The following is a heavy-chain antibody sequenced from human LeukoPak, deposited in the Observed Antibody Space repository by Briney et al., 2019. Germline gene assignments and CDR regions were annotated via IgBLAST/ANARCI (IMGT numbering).Heavy chain of an antibody. D-gene: IGHD2-2*01. CDR2: IYYSGST. CDR3: AGSIVVPAAMGFDP. CDR1: GGSISSGDYY. Sequence: PSQTLSLTCTVSGGSISSGDYYWSWIRQPPGKGLEWIGYIYYSGSTYYNPSLKSRVTISVDTSKNQFSLKLSSVTAADTAVYYCAGSIVVPAAMGFDPWGQGTLVTVSS. V-gene: IGHV4-30-4*08. J-gene: IGHJ5*02.